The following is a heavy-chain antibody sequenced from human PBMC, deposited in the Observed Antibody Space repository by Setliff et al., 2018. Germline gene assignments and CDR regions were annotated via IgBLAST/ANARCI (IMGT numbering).Heavy chain of an antibody. D-gene: IGHD3-22*01. J-gene: IGHJ6*03. V-gene: IGHV3-11*04. CDR1: GGSFSAYY. CDR3: ATNPRKGRSGGYYYDDPYYYYMDV. Sequence: LSLTCAVYGGSFSAYYWSWIRQPPGKGLEWVSYISSRSDIIYYADSVKGRFTISRDNAKNSLYLQVNSLRAEDTAVYYCATNPRKGRSGGYYYDDPYYYYMDVWGKGTTVTVSS. CDR2: ISSRSDII.